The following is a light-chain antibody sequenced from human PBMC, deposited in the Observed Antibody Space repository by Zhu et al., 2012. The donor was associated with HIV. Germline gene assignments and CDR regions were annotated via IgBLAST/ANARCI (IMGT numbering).Light chain of an antibody. J-gene: IGKJ4*01. Sequence: EIVLTQSPGTLSLSPGERATLSCRASQSVTSNYLAWYQQKPGQAPRLLIYGASSRATGIPDRFGGSGSGTDFTLTISRLEPEDFAVYYCQQYVSSPLTFGGGTKVEIK. CDR2: GAS. CDR1: QSVTSNY. CDR3: QQYVSSPLT. V-gene: IGKV3-20*01.